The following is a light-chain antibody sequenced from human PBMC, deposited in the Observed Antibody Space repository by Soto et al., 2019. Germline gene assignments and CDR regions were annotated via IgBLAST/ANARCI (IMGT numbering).Light chain of an antibody. V-gene: IGLV2-14*01. Sequence: QSVLTQPASVSGSPGQPITISCTGTSSDVGGYKYVSWYQQHPGKAPKLMLYEVSNRPSGVSDRFSGSKSGNTASLTISGLQTEDEADYYCSSFRSSSTLYVFGTGTKGTVL. CDR2: EVS. CDR1: SSDVGGYKY. J-gene: IGLJ1*01. CDR3: SSFRSSSTLYV.